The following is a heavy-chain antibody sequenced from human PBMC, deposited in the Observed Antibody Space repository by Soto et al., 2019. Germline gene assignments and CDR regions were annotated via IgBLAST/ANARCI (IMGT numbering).Heavy chain of an antibody. Sequence: QVQLQESGPGLVKPSQTLSLTCTVSGGSISSGGYYWSWIRQHPGKALEWIGYIYYSGSTYYNPSIKSRVTISVDTSKNQFSLKLSSVTAADTAVYYCATTQWEIWYFQHWGQGTLVTVSS. D-gene: IGHD1-26*01. CDR3: ATTQWEIWYFQH. CDR1: GGSISSGGYY. J-gene: IGHJ1*01. V-gene: IGHV4-31*03. CDR2: IYYSGST.